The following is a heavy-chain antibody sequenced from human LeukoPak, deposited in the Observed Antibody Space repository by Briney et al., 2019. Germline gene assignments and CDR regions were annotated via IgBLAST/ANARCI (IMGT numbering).Heavy chain of an antibody. V-gene: IGHV4-4*02. CDR1: GGSISSSNW. D-gene: IGHD3-3*01. J-gene: IGHJ3*02. Sequence: PSGTLSLTCAVSGGSISSSNWWSWVRQPPGKGLEWIGEIYHSGSTKYNPSLKSRVTISVDTSKNQFSLKLSSVTAADTAVYYCARHYTPQWSDDAFDIWGQGTMVTVSS. CDR3: ARHYTPQWSDDAFDI. CDR2: IYHSGST.